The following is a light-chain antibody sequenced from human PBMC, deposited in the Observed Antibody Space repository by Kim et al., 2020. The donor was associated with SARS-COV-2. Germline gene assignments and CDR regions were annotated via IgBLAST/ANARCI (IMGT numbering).Light chain of an antibody. CDR2: DVI. Sequence: QSALTQSASVSGSPGQSITISCTGTSSDVGAYNYVSWYQQHPGKAPKLMIYDVINRPSGASDRFSGSKSGNTASLTISGLQAEDEADYYCTSYTSISTVVFGGGTQLTVL. J-gene: IGLJ3*02. CDR3: TSYTSISTVV. CDR1: SSDVGAYNY. V-gene: IGLV2-14*03.